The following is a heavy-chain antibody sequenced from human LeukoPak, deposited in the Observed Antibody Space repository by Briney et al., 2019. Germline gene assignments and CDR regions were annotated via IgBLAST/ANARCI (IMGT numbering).Heavy chain of an antibody. Sequence: KPSETLSLTCAVYGGSFSGYYWSWIRQPPGEGLEWIGEINHSGSTNYNPSLKSRVTISVDTSKNQFSLKLSSVTAADTAVYYCAGSGTTYYYDSSGYYYWTFDYWGQGTLVTVSS. V-gene: IGHV4-34*01. CDR2: INHSGST. D-gene: IGHD3-22*01. CDR1: GGSFSGYY. CDR3: AGSGTTYYYDSSGYYYWTFDY. J-gene: IGHJ4*02.